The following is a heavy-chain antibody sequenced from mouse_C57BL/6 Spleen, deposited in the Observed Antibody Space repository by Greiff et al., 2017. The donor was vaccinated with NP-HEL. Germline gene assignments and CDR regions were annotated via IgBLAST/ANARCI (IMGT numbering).Heavy chain of an antibody. J-gene: IGHJ1*03. Sequence: VQLQQPGAELLPPGASVKLSCKASGYTFTRSCMPMCTPMRVPSLYFIFLIHPPSASTNYNEKFKSKATLTVDKSSSTAYMQLSSLTSEDSAVYYCARSGPLITTVVRYFDVWGTGTTVTVSS. CDR2: IHPPSAST. V-gene: IGHV1-64*01. D-gene: IGHD1-1*01. CDR3: ARSGPLITTVVRYFDV. CDR1: GYTFTRSC.